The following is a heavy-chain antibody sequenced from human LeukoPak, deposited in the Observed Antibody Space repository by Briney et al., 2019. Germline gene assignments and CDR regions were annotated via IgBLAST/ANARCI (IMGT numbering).Heavy chain of an antibody. V-gene: IGHV3-30*18. D-gene: IGHD6-13*01. J-gene: IGHJ4*02. CDR2: TSYDGTRK. Sequence: PGGSLRLSCAASGFTFSSYGIHWVRQAPGKGLEWVAVTSYDGTRKYYADSMKGGFTISRDNSKNTLYLQMHSLRAEDTAVYYCAKGHGSSWSFFDYWGQGTLVTVSS. CDR3: AKGHGSSWSFFDY. CDR1: GFTFSSYG.